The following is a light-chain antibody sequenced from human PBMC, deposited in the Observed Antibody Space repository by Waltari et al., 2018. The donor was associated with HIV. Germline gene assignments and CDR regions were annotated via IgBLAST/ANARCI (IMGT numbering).Light chain of an antibody. V-gene: IGKV3-15*01. CDR3: QQYNKWPPYT. CDR2: AAS. Sequence: EIMLTQSPDSLSVSPGESATLSCRASQSLSANLAWYQQKPGQPSRLLIYAASTRATGVPARFSGSGSGTEFTLTICGLQSDDSATYYCQQYNKWPPYTFGQGTKVEIK. J-gene: IGKJ2*01. CDR1: QSLSAN.